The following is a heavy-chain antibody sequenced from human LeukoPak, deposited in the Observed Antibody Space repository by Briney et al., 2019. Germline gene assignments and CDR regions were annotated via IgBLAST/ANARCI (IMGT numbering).Heavy chain of an antibody. J-gene: IGHJ5*02. CDR2: IKQDGSEK. CDR1: GFTFSSYA. CDR3: ARLLRDQRIDP. Sequence: TGGSLRLSCAASGFTFSSYAMSWVRQAPGKGLEWVANIKQDGSEKYYVDSVKGRFTISRDNAKNSLYLQMNSLRAEDAAVYYCARLLRDQRIDPWGQGTLVTVSS. V-gene: IGHV3-7*01.